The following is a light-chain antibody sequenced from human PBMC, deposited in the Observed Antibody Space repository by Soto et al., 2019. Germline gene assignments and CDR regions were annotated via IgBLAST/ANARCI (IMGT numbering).Light chain of an antibody. J-gene: IGLJ3*02. V-gene: IGLV2-23*01. CDR2: EGS. CDR3: CSYAGSSLHWV. Sequence: QSVLTQPASVSGSPGQSITISCTGTSSDVGSYNLVSWYQQHPGKAPKLMIYEGSKRPSGVSNRFSGSKSGNTASLTISGLQAEDEADYYCCSYAGSSLHWVFGGGTKLTVL. CDR1: SSDVGSYNL.